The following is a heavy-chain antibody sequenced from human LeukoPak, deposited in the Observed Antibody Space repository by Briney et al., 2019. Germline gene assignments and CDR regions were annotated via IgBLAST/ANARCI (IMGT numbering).Heavy chain of an antibody. CDR2: NGNT. J-gene: IGHJ4*02. V-gene: IGHV4-38-2*02. D-gene: IGHD5-18*01. Sequence: SETLSLTCTVSTYSISSGYYWGWIRQPPGKGLEWIGNNGNTYYNPSLKSRVTISVDTSKKQFSLKLRTATAADTAVYYCARIEAVTRGYNHAYYFDYWGQGTLVTVSS. CDR3: ARIEAVTRGYNHAYYFDY. CDR1: TYSISSGYY.